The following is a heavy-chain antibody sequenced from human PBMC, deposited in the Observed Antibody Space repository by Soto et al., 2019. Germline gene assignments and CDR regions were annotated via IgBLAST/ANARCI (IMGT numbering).Heavy chain of an antibody. V-gene: IGHV3-33*01. Sequence: QVQLVESGGGVVQPGRSLRLSCAASGFTFSNFGIHWVRQAPGKGLEWVALIWYDGSNKYYADSVKGRFTISRDNSKNTLYLQMNSLRAEDTAVYYCARDVGGTRYFDLWGRGTLVTVSS. CDR1: GFTFSNFG. CDR2: IWYDGSNK. D-gene: IGHD1-26*01. CDR3: ARDVGGTRYFDL. J-gene: IGHJ2*01.